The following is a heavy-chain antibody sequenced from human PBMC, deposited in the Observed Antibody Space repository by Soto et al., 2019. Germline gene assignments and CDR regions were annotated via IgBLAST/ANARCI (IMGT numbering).Heavy chain of an antibody. Sequence: QVQLQESGPGLVKPSETLSLTCTVSGASISNYYWSWIRQPAGKGLEWIGRIYASGNTNYNPSLKSRVTMSVDTSKNQSSLNLNSVTAADTPVYYCARESRSAAGTVEYWGQGTLVTVSS. J-gene: IGHJ4*02. V-gene: IGHV4-4*07. D-gene: IGHD6-13*01. CDR2: IYASGNT. CDR1: GASISNYY. CDR3: ARESRSAAGTVEY.